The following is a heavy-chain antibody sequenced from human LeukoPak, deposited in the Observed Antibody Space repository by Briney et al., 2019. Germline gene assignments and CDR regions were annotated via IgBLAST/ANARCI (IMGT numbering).Heavy chain of an antibody. Sequence: PGGSLRLSFLGSGFSFRGHWVSWVRQSPGKGLEWVANIKPDGSDKYYVDSARGRFTVSRDNAKNSAFLQMNSLRAEDTAIYYCATISAHTLAIRRQGTLVSVSS. CDR1: GFSFRGHW. D-gene: IGHD5-24*01. V-gene: IGHV3-7*01. CDR3: ATISAHTLAI. J-gene: IGHJ3*02. CDR2: IKPDGSDK.